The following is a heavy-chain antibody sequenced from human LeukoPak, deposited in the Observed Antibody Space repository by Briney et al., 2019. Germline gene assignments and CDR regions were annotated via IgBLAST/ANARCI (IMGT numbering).Heavy chain of an antibody. Sequence: GASVKVSCKASGYTFTSYGISWVRQAPGQGLEWMGWISAYNGNTNYAQKLQGRVPMTTYTSTSTAYMELRSLRSDDTAVYYCARVGYSSGWYRSSYYYGMDVWGQGTTVTVSS. CDR1: GYTFTSYG. CDR2: ISAYNGNT. V-gene: IGHV1-18*01. CDR3: ARVGYSSGWYRSSYYYGMDV. J-gene: IGHJ6*02. D-gene: IGHD6-19*01.